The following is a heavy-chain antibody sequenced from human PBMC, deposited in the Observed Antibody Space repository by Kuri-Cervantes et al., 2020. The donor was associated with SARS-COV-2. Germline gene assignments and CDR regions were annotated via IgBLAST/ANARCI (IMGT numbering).Heavy chain of an antibody. Sequence: GESLKISCAASGFSFSSYAMSWVRQAPGKGLEWVSVISGSGTGAYYADSVKGRFTISRDNSKNTLYLQMNSLRAEDTAVYFCAKNLTATTEYYYAMDVWGQGTTVTVSS. CDR1: GFSFSSYA. CDR2: ISGSGTGA. J-gene: IGHJ6*02. V-gene: IGHV3-23*01. CDR3: AKNLTATTEYYYAMDV. D-gene: IGHD1-7*01.